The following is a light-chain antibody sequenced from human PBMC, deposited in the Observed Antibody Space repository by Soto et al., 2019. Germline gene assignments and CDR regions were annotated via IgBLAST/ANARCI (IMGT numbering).Light chain of an antibody. Sequence: EVVRRQSPATLSVSPGEGATISCRASQGIGDTLAWYQHKPGQTPRLLIYDTSNRATGVPTRFSGSRSGAEFTLTINSLQSEDIAVYYCQPYNNWPLTFGRGTKVEIK. J-gene: IGKJ4*01. CDR2: DTS. V-gene: IGKV3-15*01. CDR1: QGIGDT. CDR3: QPYNNWPLT.